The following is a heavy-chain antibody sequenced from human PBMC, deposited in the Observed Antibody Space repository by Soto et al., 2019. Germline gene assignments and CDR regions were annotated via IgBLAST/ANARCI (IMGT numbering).Heavy chain of an antibody. Sequence: QVQLQESGPGLVQPSGTLSLTCTVSGDSISSNNWWTWVRQIPGRGLEWIGEIYHGGRSNYHPSLKSRVTLSLDSSKNQFSLDLTSVTAADTAVYYCARDGLYGKRWGFDYWGQGALVTVSS. D-gene: IGHD3-10*01. CDR1: GDSISSNNW. CDR2: IYHGGRS. V-gene: IGHV4-4*02. CDR3: ARDGLYGKRWGFDY. J-gene: IGHJ4*02.